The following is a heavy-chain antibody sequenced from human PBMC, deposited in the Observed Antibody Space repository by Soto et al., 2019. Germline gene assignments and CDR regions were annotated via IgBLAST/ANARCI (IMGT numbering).Heavy chain of an antibody. J-gene: IGHJ3*01. Sequence: QVQLVQSGAVVKKPGSSVEVSCKASGGTFNGYGISWVRQAPGQGLEWMGGTVPVFDTSKYAPRLQGRVTITADKSTSTAYIELSSVRSEDTAIYFCARGVSNSGSYYTGPSDYDLWGQGTLVIVSS. CDR3: ARGVSNSGSYYTGPSDYDL. V-gene: IGHV1-69*06. CDR1: GGTFNGYG. CDR2: TVPVFDTS. D-gene: IGHD3-10*01.